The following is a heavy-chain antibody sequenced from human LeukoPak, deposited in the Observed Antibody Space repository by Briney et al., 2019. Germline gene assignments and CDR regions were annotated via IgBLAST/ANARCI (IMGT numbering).Heavy chain of an antibody. D-gene: IGHD3-22*01. J-gene: IGHJ6*02. CDR2: ISGSGGST. V-gene: IGHV3-23*01. CDR1: GFTFSSYA. CDR3: AKTLGPTHYYDSSGYSEYYYGMDV. Sequence: GRSLRLSCAASGFTFSSYAMSWVRQAPGKGLEWVSAISGSGGSTYYADSVKGRFTISRDNSKNTLYLQMNSLRAEDTAVYYCAKTLGPTHYYDSSGYSEYYYGMDVWGQGTTVTVSS.